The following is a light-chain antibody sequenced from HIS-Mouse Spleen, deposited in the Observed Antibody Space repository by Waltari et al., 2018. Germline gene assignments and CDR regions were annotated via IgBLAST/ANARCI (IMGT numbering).Light chain of an antibody. V-gene: IGKV4-1*01. J-gene: IGKJ3*01. CDR3: QQYYSTPFT. Sequence: DIVMTQSPDSLAVSLGERATINCKSSQSVLYSSNNKHYLAWYQQKPGQPPKLLIYWASTRESGVPDRVSGSGSGTDFTLTISSLQAEDVAVYYCQQYYSTPFTVGPGTKVDIK. CDR1: QSVLYSSNNKHY. CDR2: WAS.